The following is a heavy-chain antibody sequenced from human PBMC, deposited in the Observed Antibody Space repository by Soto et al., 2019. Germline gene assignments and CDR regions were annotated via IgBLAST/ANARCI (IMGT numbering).Heavy chain of an antibody. CDR3: AADGLYDSSYYYGMDV. CDR1: EFTFTTAA. V-gene: IGHV1-58*01. CDR2: IVVGSGNT. D-gene: IGHD4-17*01. Sequence: GASVRVSCTASEFTFTTAAVQWVREARGQGLEWIGWIVVGSGNTNYAQKFQERVTITRDMSTSTAYMELSSLRSEDTAVYYCAADGLYDSSYYYGMDVWGQGTTVTVSS. J-gene: IGHJ6*02.